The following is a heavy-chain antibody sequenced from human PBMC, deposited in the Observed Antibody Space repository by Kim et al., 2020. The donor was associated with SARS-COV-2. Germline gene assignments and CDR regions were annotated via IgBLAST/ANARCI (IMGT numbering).Heavy chain of an antibody. CDR2: ISYDGSNK. CDR1: GFTFSSYA. Sequence: GGSLRLSCAASGFTFSSYAMHWVRQAPGKGLERVAVISYDGSNKYYADSVKGRFTISRDNSKNTLYLQMNSLRAEDTAVYYCARDLAVVVPAPGGGGQGT. D-gene: IGHD2-2*01. CDR3: ARDLAVVVPAPGG. V-gene: IGHV3-30*04. J-gene: IGHJ3*01.